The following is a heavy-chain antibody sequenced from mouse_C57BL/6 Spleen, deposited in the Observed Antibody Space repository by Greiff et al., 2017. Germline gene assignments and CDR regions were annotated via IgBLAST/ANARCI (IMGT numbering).Heavy chain of an antibody. CDR1: GFTFSDYY. D-gene: IGHD3-1*01. CDR3: TRHWANGNEFAY. J-gene: IGHJ3*01. V-gene: IGHV5-12*01. CDR2: ISNGGGST. Sequence: EVKLVESGGGLVQPGGSLKLSCAASGFTFSDYYMYWVRQTPEKRLEWVAYISNGGGSTYYPDTVKGRFTISRDNAKNTLYLQMSRLKSEDTAMYYCTRHWANGNEFAYWGQGAMVTVSA.